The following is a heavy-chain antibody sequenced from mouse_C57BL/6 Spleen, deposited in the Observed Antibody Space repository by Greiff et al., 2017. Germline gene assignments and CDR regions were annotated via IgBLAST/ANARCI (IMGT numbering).Heavy chain of an antibody. CDR1: GFTFTDYY. CDR2: IRNKANGYTT. D-gene: IGHD2-5*01. V-gene: IGHV7-3*01. CDR3: ARDYYSTGGFAY. J-gene: IGHJ3*01. Sequence: EVKLVESGGGLVQPGGSLSLSCAASGFTFTDYYMSWVRQPPGKALEWLGFIRNKANGYTTEYSASLKGRFTISRDNSQSILYLQMNALRAEDSATYYCARDYYSTGGFAYWGQGTLVTVSA.